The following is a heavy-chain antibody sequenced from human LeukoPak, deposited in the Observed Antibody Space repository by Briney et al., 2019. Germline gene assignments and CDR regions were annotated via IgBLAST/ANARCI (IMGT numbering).Heavy chain of an antibody. J-gene: IGHJ4*02. V-gene: IGHV4-59*01. CDR3: ARGGDYGDLRYFDY. Sequence: PSETLSLTCTVSGGSINNYYWSWTRQPPGKGLEWIGYIYYRGSTNYNPSLKSRVTLSVDTSKNQFSLKLNSVTAADTAVYYCARGGDYGDLRYFDYWGQGTLVTVSS. CDR2: IYYRGST. D-gene: IGHD4-17*01. CDR1: GGSINNYY.